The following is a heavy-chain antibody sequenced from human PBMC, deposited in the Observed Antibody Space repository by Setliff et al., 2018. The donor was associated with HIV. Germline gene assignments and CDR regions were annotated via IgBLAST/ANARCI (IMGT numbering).Heavy chain of an antibody. CDR3: VSGGRWLDLDY. J-gene: IGHJ4*02. D-gene: IGHD5-18*01. Sequence: GGSLRLSCVASGLTFDVYWMTWVRQVPGKGLEWVANMKEDGSEKYYVDSVAGRFTISRDNTKNSLYLQMSSLRAEDTAVYYCVSGGRWLDLDYWGQGTLVTVSS. V-gene: IGHV3-7*05. CDR1: GLTFDVYW. CDR2: MKEDGSEK.